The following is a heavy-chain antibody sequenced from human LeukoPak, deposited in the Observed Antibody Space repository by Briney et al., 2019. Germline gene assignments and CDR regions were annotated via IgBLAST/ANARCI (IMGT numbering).Heavy chain of an antibody. D-gene: IGHD4-17*01. Sequence: GGSLRLSCVVSGFSFSDSYMTWIRQTPGKGLESLAYISGSGSDIYYADSVKGRFTISRDNSKNTLYLQMNSLRAEDTAVYYGAKAFYGDYVVGGNFDYWGQGTLVTVSS. CDR2: ISGSGSDI. CDR1: GFSFSDSY. J-gene: IGHJ4*02. CDR3: AKAFYGDYVVGGNFDY. V-gene: IGHV3-11*01.